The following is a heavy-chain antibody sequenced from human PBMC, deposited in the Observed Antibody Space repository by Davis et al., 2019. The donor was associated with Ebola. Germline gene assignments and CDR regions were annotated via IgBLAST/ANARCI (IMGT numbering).Heavy chain of an antibody. V-gene: IGHV4-39*07. CDR3: ARDTIALNF. CDR1: GDSISSYSYY. CDR2: IFYTGNT. D-gene: IGHD2-21*01. J-gene: IGHJ4*02. Sequence: SETLSLTCTVSGDSISSYSYYWAWIRQSPGKGLEWIGSIFYTGNTFYNPSLSSRVTISIDTSNNQFSLKLSSVTAADTAVYYCARDTIALNFWGQGAPVTVSS.